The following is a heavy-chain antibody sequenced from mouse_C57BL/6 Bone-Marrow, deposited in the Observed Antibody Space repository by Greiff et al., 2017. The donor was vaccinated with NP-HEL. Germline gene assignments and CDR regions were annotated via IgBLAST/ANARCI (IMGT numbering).Heavy chain of an antibody. J-gene: IGHJ3*01. Sequence: QVQLQQPGAELVKPGASVKVSCKASGYTFTSYWMHWVKQRPGQGLEWIGRIHLSGSDTNYNQKFKGKATLTVDKSSSTAYMQVSSLTSEDSAVYYCAMSGCYSNYVAWFAYWGQGTLVTVSA. V-gene: IGHV1-74*01. D-gene: IGHD2-5*01. CDR3: AMSGCYSNYVAWFAY. CDR2: IHLSGSDT. CDR1: GYTFTSYW.